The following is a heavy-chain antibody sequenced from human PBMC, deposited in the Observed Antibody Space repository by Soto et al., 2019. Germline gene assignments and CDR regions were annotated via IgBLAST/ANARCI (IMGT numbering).Heavy chain of an antibody. CDR2: INSDGSIT. CDR3: VRYPRSVGGSYRPDY. D-gene: IGHD3-16*02. J-gene: IGHJ4*02. CDR1: GFTFSSYW. Sequence: GGSLRLSCAASGFTFSSYWMHWVRQVPEKGLVWVSRINSDGSITNYADAVKGRFTISRDNVKSTLYLQMNSLRAEDTAVYYCVRYPRSVGGSYRPDYWGQGTLVTVS. V-gene: IGHV3-74*01.